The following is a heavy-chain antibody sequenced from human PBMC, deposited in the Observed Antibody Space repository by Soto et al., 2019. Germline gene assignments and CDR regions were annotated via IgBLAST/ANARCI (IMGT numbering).Heavy chain of an antibody. J-gene: IGHJ4*02. Sequence: RGESLKIACRGSGYDFNTNWFGWGRQLPGRGLEWVGIMYPGDSDTRYNPSLQGHVTLSVDVTVSTAFLQWRSLETSDTGMYFCARLPRDCNKTSCYYADHWGQGTQVTVSS. CDR1: GYDFNTNW. V-gene: IGHV5-51*01. CDR2: MYPGDSDT. CDR3: ARLPRDCNKTSCYYADH. D-gene: IGHD3-3*01.